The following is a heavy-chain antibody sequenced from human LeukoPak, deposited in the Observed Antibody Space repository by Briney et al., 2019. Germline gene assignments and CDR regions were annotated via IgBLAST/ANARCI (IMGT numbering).Heavy chain of an antibody. CDR3: ARGMVITTALVDY. CDR2: ISSSSSYI. D-gene: IGHD3-22*01. CDR1: GFTFTTYS. J-gene: IGHJ4*02. Sequence: PGGSLRLSCEASGFTFTTYSMTWVRQAPGKGLEWVSSISSSSSYIYYADSVKGRFTISRDNAKNSLYLQMNSLRAEDTAVYYCARGMVITTALVDYWGQGTLVTVSS. V-gene: IGHV3-21*01.